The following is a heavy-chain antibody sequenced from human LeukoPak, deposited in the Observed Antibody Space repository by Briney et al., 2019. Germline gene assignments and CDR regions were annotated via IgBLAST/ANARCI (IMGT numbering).Heavy chain of an antibody. V-gene: IGHV1-69*13. J-gene: IGHJ3*02. D-gene: IGHD3-22*01. CDR2: IIPIFGTA. Sequence: GASVKVSCKASGGTFSSYAISWVRQAPGQGLEWMGGIIPIFGTANYAQKFQGRVTITADESTSTAYMELSGLRSEDTAVYYCAREIRDTMIVVVIDAFDIWGQGTIVTVSS. CDR3: AREIRDTMIVVVIDAFDI. CDR1: GGTFSSYA.